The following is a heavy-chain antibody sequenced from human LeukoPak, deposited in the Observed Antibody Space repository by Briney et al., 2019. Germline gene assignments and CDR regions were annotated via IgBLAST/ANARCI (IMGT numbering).Heavy chain of an antibody. Sequence: SETLSLTCTVSGGSISSNNYYWGWIRQPPGKGLEWIGSIFYTGSTYYNPSLESRVTISVDTSKNHFSLKLSSVTAADTAVYYCARARHGYIYGYRPNELGHFFDYWGQGTLVTVSS. CDR2: IFYTGST. V-gene: IGHV4-39*02. D-gene: IGHD5-18*01. CDR1: GGSISSNNYY. J-gene: IGHJ4*02. CDR3: ARARHGYIYGYRPNELGHFFDY.